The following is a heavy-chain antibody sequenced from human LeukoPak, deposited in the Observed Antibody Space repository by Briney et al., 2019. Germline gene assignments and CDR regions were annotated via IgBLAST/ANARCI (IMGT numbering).Heavy chain of an antibody. CDR2: IIPNLGIA. J-gene: IGHJ4*02. D-gene: IGHD6-19*01. Sequence: GSSVKVSCKASGGTFSSYAISWVRQAPGQGLEWMGRIIPNLGIANYAQKFQGRVTITADESTSTAYMELSSLRSEDTAVYYCAIVSSSSGPGGGDYWGQGTLVTVSS. V-gene: IGHV1-69*04. CDR3: AIVSSSSGPGGGDY. CDR1: GGTFSSYA.